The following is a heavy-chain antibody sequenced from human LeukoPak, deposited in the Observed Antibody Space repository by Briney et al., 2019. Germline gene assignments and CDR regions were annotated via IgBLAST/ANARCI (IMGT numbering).Heavy chain of an antibody. CDR2: IYYSGST. D-gene: IGHD2-15*01. CDR3: ARADCSGGSCYPDFDY. J-gene: IGHJ4*02. V-gene: IGHV4-31*03. CDR1: GGSISSGDYY. Sequence: PSQTLSLTCTVSGGSISSGDYYWSWIRQHPGRGLEWIGYIYYSGSTYYNPSLKSRVTISVDTSKNQFSLKLRSVTAADTAVYYCARADCSGGSCYPDFDYWGQGTLVTVSS.